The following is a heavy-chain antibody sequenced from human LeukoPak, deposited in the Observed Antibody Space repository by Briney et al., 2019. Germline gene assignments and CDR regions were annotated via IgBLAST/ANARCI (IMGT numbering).Heavy chain of an antibody. CDR1: GYTFTSSA. CDR2: IIPIFGTA. D-gene: IGHD3-22*01. Sequence: SVKVSCKASGYTFTSSAMNWVRQAPGQGLEWMGGIIPIFGTANYAQKFQGRVTITADESTSTAYMELSSLRSEDTAVYYCARDVWSYDSSGHVGFDYWGQGTLVTVSS. J-gene: IGHJ4*02. V-gene: IGHV1-69*13. CDR3: ARDVWSYDSSGHVGFDY.